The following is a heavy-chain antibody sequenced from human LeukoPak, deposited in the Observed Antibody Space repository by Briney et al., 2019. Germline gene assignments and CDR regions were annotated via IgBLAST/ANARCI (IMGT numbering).Heavy chain of an antibody. CDR3: ARWWGFDP. J-gene: IGHJ5*02. D-gene: IGHD2-15*01. V-gene: IGHV4-34*01. CDR2: INHSGST. Sequence: PSETLSLTCAVYGGSFSGYYWSWIRQPPGKGLEWIGEINHSGSTNYNPSLKSRVTISLNTSKSQFFLKLSSVTAADTAVYYCARWWGFDPWGQGTLVTVSS. CDR1: GGSFSGYY.